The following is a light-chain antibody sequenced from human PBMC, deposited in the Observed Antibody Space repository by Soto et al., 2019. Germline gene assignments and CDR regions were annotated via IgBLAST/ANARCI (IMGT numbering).Light chain of an antibody. V-gene: IGLV2-8*01. CDR1: SSDVGGYYY. CDR2: EVS. CDR3: SSYAGTNTPYV. J-gene: IGLJ1*01. Sequence: QAVLTQPPSASGSPGQSVTISCTGTSSDVGGYYYVSWYQQHPGKAPKLMIYEVSKRPSGVPDRFSGSKSGNTASLTVSGLHAEDEADYYCSSYAGTNTPYVFGTGTKLTVL.